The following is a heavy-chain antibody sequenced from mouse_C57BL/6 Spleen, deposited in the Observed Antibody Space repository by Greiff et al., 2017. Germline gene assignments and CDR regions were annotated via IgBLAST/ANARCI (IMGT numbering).Heavy chain of an antibody. CDR3: ARNYGSSYGEYYFDY. V-gene: IGHV5-17*01. Sequence: EVQVVESGGGLVKPGGSLKLSCAASGFTFSDYGMHWVRQAPEKGLEWVAYISSGSSTIYYADTVKGRFTISRDNAKNTLFLQMTSLRSEDTAMYDCARNYGSSYGEYYFDYWGQGTTLTVSS. CDR1: GFTFSDYG. D-gene: IGHD1-1*01. J-gene: IGHJ2*01. CDR2: ISSGSSTI.